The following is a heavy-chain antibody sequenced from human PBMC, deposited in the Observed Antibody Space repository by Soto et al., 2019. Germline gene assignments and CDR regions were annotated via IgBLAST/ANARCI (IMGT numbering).Heavy chain of an antibody. CDR3: ARHCSSTSCYHVFDY. D-gene: IGHD2-2*01. CDR1: GGSISSSSYY. V-gene: IGHV4-39*01. J-gene: IGHJ4*02. Sequence: SETLSLTCTVSGGSISSSSYYWGWIRQPPGKGLEWIGSIYYSGSTYYNPSLKSRVTISVDTSKNQFSLKLSSVTAADTAVYYCARHCSSTSCYHVFDYWGQGTLVTVSS. CDR2: IYYSGST.